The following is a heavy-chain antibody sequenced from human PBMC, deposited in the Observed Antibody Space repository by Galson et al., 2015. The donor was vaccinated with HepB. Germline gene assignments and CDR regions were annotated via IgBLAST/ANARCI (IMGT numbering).Heavy chain of an antibody. Sequence: QSGAEVKKPGESLKISCKGSGYSFTSYWIGWVRQMPGKGLEWMGIIYPGDSDTRYSPSFQGQVTISADKSISTAYLQWSSLKASDTAMYYCARHLHCSGGSCYSGADAFDIWGQGTMVTVSS. J-gene: IGHJ3*02. D-gene: IGHD2-15*01. CDR1: GYSFTSYW. CDR3: ARHLHCSGGSCYSGADAFDI. V-gene: IGHV5-51*01. CDR2: IYPGDSDT.